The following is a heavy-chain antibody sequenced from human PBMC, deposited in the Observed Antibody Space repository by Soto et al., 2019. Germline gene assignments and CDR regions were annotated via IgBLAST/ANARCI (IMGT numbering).Heavy chain of an antibody. CDR2: FRTRGDCGTP. CDR1: GFTFSRYS. D-gene: IGHD3-10*01. CDR3: AKKVKSGAGSKYFDY. J-gene: IGHJ4*02. Sequence: PGWYLRLSCAASGFTFSRYSLSWARQAPWRGLEWVSGFRTRGDCGTPYYEDSVKGRFNISRDNSKNKLFRQMNSRSAEDTAIYYCAKKVKSGAGSKYFDYWGQGTLVTVSS. V-gene: IGHV3-23*01.